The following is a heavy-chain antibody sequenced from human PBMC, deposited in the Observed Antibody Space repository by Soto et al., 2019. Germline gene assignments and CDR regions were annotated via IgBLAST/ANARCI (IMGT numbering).Heavy chain of an antibody. CDR1: GGSVSSGSYY. Sequence: QVQLQESGPGLVKPSETLSLTCTVSGGSVSSGSYYWSWIRQPPGKGLEWIGYIYYSGSTNYNPSLKSRVTISVDTSKNQFSLKLSSVNAADTAVYYCALKKNYSKFSSYYYGMDVWGQGTTVTVSS. CDR2: IYYSGST. D-gene: IGHD4-4*01. CDR3: ALKKNYSKFSSYYYGMDV. V-gene: IGHV4-61*01. J-gene: IGHJ6*02.